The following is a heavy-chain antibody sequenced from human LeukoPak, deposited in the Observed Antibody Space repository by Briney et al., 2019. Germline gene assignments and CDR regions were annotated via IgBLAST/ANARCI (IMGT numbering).Heavy chain of an antibody. Sequence: GGSLRLSCAASGFTFSSYWMNWVRQAPGKRLEWVANIKQDGSEKYYVDSVKGRFTISRDNADNSLYLQMNSLRAEDTAVYYCARTQQLVLRSPLDPWGQGTLVTVSS. J-gene: IGHJ5*02. CDR2: IKQDGSEK. CDR1: GFTFSSYW. V-gene: IGHV3-7*01. D-gene: IGHD6-13*01. CDR3: ARTQQLVLRSPLDP.